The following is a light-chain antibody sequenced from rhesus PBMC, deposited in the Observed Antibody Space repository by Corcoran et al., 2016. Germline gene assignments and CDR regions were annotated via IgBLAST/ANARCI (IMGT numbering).Light chain of an antibody. Sequence: QSALTQPPSVSGSPGQSVTISCTGTSSDVGSYNRVSWYQQPPGTAPKLMIYEVSNRPSGVPDRFSGSKSGDTASLTISGLQAEDEADYYCSSYTSSNFAVFGTGTKVTV. CDR1: SSDVGSYNR. CDR2: EVS. CDR3: SSYTSSNFAV. V-gene: IGLV2-23*02. J-gene: IGLJ6*01.